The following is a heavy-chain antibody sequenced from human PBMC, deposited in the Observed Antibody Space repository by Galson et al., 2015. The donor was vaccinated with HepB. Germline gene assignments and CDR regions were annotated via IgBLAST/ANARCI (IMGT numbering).Heavy chain of an antibody. D-gene: IGHD3-10*01. J-gene: IGHJ4*02. V-gene: IGHV3-7*01. CDR3: ARFGELLWLFDS. CDR1: GFTFSSYW. Sequence: SLRLSCAASGFTFSSYWMSWVRQAPGKGLEWVANIRQDGSETYYVDSVKGRFTISRDNAKNSLYLQMNSLRAEDTAVYYCARFGELLWLFDSWGQGTLVTVSS. CDR2: IRQDGSET.